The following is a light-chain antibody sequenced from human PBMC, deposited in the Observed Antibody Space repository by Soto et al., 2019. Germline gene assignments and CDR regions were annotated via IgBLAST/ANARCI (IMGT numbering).Light chain of an antibody. Sequence: DIQMTQSPSSLSASVGDRVTITCRASQGISNFLAWYQQKPGKVPKLLISAASTLQSGLPSRFSGNGSGTAFTLTITSLQPEDVATYYCQKYSSVITFGHGTRLE. J-gene: IGKJ5*01. CDR2: AAS. CDR3: QKYSSVIT. V-gene: IGKV1-27*01. CDR1: QGISNF.